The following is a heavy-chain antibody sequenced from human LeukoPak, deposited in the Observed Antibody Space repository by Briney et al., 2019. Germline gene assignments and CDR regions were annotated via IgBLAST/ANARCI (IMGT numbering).Heavy chain of an antibody. V-gene: IGHV1-69*04. CDR3: ARGRGSSSSDY. J-gene: IGHJ4*02. Sequence: ASVKVSCKASGGTFSSYAMSWVRQAPGQGLEWMGRIIPILGIANYAQKFQGRVTMTRDTSISTAYMELSRLRSDDTAVYYCARGRGSSSSDYWGQGTLVAVSS. CDR2: IIPILGIA. D-gene: IGHD6-6*01. CDR1: GGTFSSYA.